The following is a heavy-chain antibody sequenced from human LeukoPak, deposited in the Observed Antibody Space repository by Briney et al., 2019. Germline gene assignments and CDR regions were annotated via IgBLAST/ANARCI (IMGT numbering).Heavy chain of an antibody. Sequence: PGESLKISCKGSGYSFTSYWIGWVRQMPGKGLEWMGIIYPGDSDTRYSPSFQGQVTISADKSISTAYLQWSSLKASDTAMYYCAGSVVPHYYYYGMDVWGQGTTVTVSS. V-gene: IGHV5-51*01. CDR1: GYSFTSYW. CDR3: AGSVVPHYYYYGMDV. D-gene: IGHD2-15*01. J-gene: IGHJ6*02. CDR2: IYPGDSDT.